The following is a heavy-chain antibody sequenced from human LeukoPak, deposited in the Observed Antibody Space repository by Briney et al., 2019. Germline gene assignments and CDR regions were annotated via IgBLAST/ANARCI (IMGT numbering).Heavy chain of an antibody. D-gene: IGHD6-6*01. Sequence: SETLSLTCTVSGRPISSSSYYWGWIPQPPGKGLEWIGSIYYSGSTYYNPSLKSRVTISVDTSKNQFSLKLSSVTAADTAVYYCARQRPVAARPDYWGQGTLVTVSS. CDR1: GRPISSSSYY. CDR3: ARQRPVAARPDY. CDR2: IYYSGST. J-gene: IGHJ4*02. V-gene: IGHV4-39*01.